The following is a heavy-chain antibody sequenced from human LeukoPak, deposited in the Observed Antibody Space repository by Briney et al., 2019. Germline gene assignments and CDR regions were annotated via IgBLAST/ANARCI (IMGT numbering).Heavy chain of an antibody. V-gene: IGHV4-39*01. CDR3: ARLRYYYGSGSYGNWFDP. J-gene: IGHJ5*02. CDR2: IYYSGST. Sequence: SETLSLTCTLSGGPISSSSYYWGWIRQPPGKGLEWIGSIYYSGSTYYNPALKSRVTISVDTSKNQFSLKLSSVTAADTAVYYWARLRYYYGSGSYGNWFDPWGQGTLVTVSS. CDR1: GGPISSSSYY. D-gene: IGHD3-10*01.